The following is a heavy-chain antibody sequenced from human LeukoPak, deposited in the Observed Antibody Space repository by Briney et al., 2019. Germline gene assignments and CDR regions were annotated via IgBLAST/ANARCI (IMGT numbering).Heavy chain of an antibody. CDR2: IYYSGST. J-gene: IGHJ4*02. CDR3: ARRRPDYDSSGYYSVYYFDY. V-gene: IGHV4-39*01. Sequence: PSETLSLTCTVSGGSISSSSYYWGWIRQPPGKGLEWIGSIYYSGSTYYNPSLKSRVTISVGTSKNQFSLKLSSVTAADTAVYYCARRRPDYDSSGYYSVYYFDYWGQGTLVTVSS. CDR1: GGSISSSSYY. D-gene: IGHD3-22*01.